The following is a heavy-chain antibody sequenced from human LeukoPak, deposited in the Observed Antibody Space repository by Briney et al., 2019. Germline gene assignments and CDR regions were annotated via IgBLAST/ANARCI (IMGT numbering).Heavy chain of an antibody. CDR3: ARDRSRGHETINDY. CDR1: GFTVSSNY. D-gene: IGHD1-14*01. CDR2: IYSGGST. Sequence: PGGSLRLSCAASGFTVSSNYMSWVRQAPGKGLEWVSLIYSGGSTYNADSVKGRFTISRDNSKNTVYLQMKSLRADDTAVYYCARDRSRGHETINDYWGQGTLVTVSS. V-gene: IGHV3-66*01. J-gene: IGHJ4*02.